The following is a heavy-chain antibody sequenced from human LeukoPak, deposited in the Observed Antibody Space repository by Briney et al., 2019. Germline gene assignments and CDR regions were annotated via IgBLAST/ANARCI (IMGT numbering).Heavy chain of an antibody. D-gene: IGHD3-22*01. V-gene: IGHV1-69*04. CDR2: IIPILGIA. CDR1: GGTFSIYA. Sequence: ASVKVSFKASGGTFSIYAISWVRQAPGQGLEWMGRIIPILGIANYAQKFQGRVTITADKSTSTAYIELSSLRSEDTAVYYCASLYDSSGYYSANDAFDIWGQGTMVTVSS. J-gene: IGHJ3*02. CDR3: ASLYDSSGYYSANDAFDI.